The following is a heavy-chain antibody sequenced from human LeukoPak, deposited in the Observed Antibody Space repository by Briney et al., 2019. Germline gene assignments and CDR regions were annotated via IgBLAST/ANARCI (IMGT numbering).Heavy chain of an antibody. CDR3: ARGRHFGSGTHYMAFYSDS. V-gene: IGHV3-7*04. CDR2: VKYDGGEK. D-gene: IGHD3-10*01. J-gene: IGHJ4*02. CDR1: GFTFNDYW. Sequence: GGSLRLSCAASGFTFNDYWMNWVRQAPGKGLEWVANVKYDGGEKYYVDSVKGRFTISRDNAKNSLYLQMNSLRAEDTAVYYCARGRHFGSGTHYMAFYSDSWGQGTLVTVSS.